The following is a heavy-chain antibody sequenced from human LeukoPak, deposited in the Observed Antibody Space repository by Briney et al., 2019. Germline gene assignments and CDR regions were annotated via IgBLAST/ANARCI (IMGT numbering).Heavy chain of an antibody. CDR3: ARDRWYYGSGSSPLDY. V-gene: IGHV1-18*04. D-gene: IGHD3-10*01. Sequence: ASVKVSCKASGYTFTSYGISWVRQAPGQGLEWMGWISAYNGNTNYAQKLQGRVTMTTDTSTSTAYMELRSLRSDDTTVYYCARDRWYYGSGSSPLDYWGQGTLVTVSS. CDR1: GYTFTSYG. CDR2: ISAYNGNT. J-gene: IGHJ4*02.